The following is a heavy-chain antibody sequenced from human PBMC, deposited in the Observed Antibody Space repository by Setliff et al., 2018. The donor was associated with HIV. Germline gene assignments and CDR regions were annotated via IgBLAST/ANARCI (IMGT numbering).Heavy chain of an antibody. CDR2: INWSGGST. CDR3: ARDNSSPYFDY. V-gene: IGHV3-20*04. D-gene: IGHD6-13*01. Sequence: GGSLRLSCAASGFTFDDFGMSWVRQAPGKGLEWVSTINWSGGSTSYADSVKGRFTISRDNSKNSLYLQMNSLRTEATALYYCARDNSSPYFDYWGQGTLVTVSS. CDR1: GFTFDDFG. J-gene: IGHJ4*02.